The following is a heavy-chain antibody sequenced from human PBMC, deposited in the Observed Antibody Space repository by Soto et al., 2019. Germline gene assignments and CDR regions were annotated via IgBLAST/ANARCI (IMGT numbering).Heavy chain of an antibody. D-gene: IGHD1-1*01. CDR2: IYNSGST. Sequence: QVQLQESGPGLVEPSQTLSLTCAVSGGSVSSGGYFWSWIRQPPGKGLEWIGHIYNSGSTYSNPSLWGRVTMSVDTSKNQFSLKLNSVTAADTAVYYCARGPDVDNVDYWGQGTLVTVSS. CDR1: GGSVSSGGYF. J-gene: IGHJ4*02. V-gene: IGHV4-30-4*01. CDR3: ARGPDVDNVDY.